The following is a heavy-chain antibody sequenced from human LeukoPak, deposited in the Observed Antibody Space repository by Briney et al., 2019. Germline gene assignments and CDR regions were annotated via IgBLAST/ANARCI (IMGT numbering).Heavy chain of an antibody. Sequence: GGSLRLSCAASGNYWMHWVRQAPGKGLVWVSHINSDGSWTSYADSVKGRFTISKDNAKNTVYLQMNNLRAEDAAVYYCVSFYEAYWGRGTLVTVSS. J-gene: IGHJ4*02. D-gene: IGHD2/OR15-2a*01. CDR3: VSFYEAY. V-gene: IGHV3-74*01. CDR1: GNYW. CDR2: INSDGSWT.